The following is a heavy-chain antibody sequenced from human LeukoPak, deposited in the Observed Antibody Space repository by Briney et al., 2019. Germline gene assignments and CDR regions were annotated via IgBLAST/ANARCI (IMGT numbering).Heavy chain of an antibody. CDR1: GFTFSSYA. V-gene: IGHV3-30*04. CDR3: ARVHYNTAMVDIDY. Sequence: GGSLRLSCAASGFTFSSYAVHWVRQAPGKGLEWVAVISYDGSNKYYADSVKGRFTISRDNSKNMLYLQMNSLRAEDTAVYYCARVHYNTAMVDIDYWGQGTLVTVSS. D-gene: IGHD5-18*01. J-gene: IGHJ4*02. CDR2: ISYDGSNK.